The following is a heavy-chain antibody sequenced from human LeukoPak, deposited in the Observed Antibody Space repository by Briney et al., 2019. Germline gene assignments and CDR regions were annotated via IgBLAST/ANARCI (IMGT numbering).Heavy chain of an antibody. CDR1: GYTFTSYG. V-gene: IGHV1-18*01. CDR3: ARSTTPPTVYDTWFGP. D-gene: IGHD3-9*01. J-gene: IGHJ5*02. CDR2: ISAYNGNT. Sequence: GASVKVSCKAAGYTFTSYGISWVRQAPGQGLEWMGWISAYNGNTNYAQKLHGRVTMTTDTSTSKAYMELRSLRSDDTAVYYCARSTTPPTVYDTWFGPWGQGTLVTVSS.